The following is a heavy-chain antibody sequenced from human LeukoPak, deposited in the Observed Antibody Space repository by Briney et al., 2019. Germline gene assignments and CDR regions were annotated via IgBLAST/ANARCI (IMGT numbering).Heavy chain of an antibody. CDR1: GGSISSSSYY. Sequence: KPSETLSLTCTVPGGSISSSSYYCGWIRQPPGKGLEWIGSIHYSGNTYYNPSLKSRVTISVDTSKNQFSLKLTSVTAADTAVYYCARQRCSSTSCRYYYYYMDVWGKGTTVTVFS. V-gene: IGHV4-39*01. CDR3: ARQRCSSTSCRYYYYYMDV. J-gene: IGHJ6*03. CDR2: IHYSGNT. D-gene: IGHD2-2*01.